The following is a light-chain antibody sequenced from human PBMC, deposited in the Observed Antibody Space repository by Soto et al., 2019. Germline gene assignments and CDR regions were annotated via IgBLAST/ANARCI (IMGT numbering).Light chain of an antibody. CDR1: SSDVGGYNY. CDR3: SSYTSSSPYV. CDR2: EVS. V-gene: IGLV2-14*01. Sequence: QSALTQPASVSGSPGQSITISCTGTSSDVGGYNYVSWYQQHPGKAPKLMIYEVSNRPSGVSNRFSGSKSGNMASLTISGLQAEDEADYSCSSYTSSSPYVFGNGTKVTVL. J-gene: IGLJ1*01.